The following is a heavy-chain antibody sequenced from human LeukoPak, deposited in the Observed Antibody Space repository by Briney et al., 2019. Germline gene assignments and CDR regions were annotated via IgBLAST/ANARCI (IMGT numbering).Heavy chain of an antibody. V-gene: IGHV4-4*02. D-gene: IGHD6-19*01. CDR3: ARGTDSSGWYVDY. J-gene: IGHJ4*02. Sequence: PSETLSLTCAVSGVSITSSNWWSWVRQPPGKGLEWIGEIYHSGSTNYNPSLKSRVTISVDKSKNQFSVKLSSVTAADTAVYYCARGTDSSGWYVDYWGQGTLVTVSS. CDR1: GVSITSSNW. CDR2: IYHSGST.